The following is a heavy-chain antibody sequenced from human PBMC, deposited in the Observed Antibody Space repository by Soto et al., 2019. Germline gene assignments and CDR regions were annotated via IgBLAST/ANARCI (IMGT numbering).Heavy chain of an antibody. CDR3: ARDGQSLAPYALDV. CDR2: IRYDGSNK. D-gene: IGHD6-19*01. J-gene: IGHJ6*02. Sequence: QVQVVESGGGVVQPGRSLRLSCTASGFTFSGHAMHWVRQPPGKGLEWVAPIRYDGSNKYYADSVKVRFTISRDNSKNTLYVQMDRLRVEDTAVYYCARDGQSLAPYALDVWGQGTSVTVSS. CDR1: GFTFSGHA. V-gene: IGHV3-33*01.